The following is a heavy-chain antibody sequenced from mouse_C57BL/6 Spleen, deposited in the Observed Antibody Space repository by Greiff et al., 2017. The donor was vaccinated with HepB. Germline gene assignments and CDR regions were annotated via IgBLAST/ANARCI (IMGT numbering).Heavy chain of an antibody. CDR3: ARGLTTVVVPYFDY. J-gene: IGHJ2*01. CDR2: INPNNGGT. D-gene: IGHD1-1*01. CDR1: GYTFTDYN. Sequence: VHVKQSGPELVKPGASVKIPCKASGYTFTDYNMDWVKQSHGKSLEWIGDINPNNGGTIYNQKFKGKATLTVDKSSSTAYMELRSLTSEDTAVYYCARGLTTVVVPYFDYWGQGTTLTVSS. V-gene: IGHV1-18*01.